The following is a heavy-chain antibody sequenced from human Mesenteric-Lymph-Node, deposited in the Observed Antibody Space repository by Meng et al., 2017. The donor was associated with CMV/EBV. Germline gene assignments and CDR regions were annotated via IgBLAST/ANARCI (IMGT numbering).Heavy chain of an antibody. CDR2: IKQDGSEK. D-gene: IGHD1-1*01. CDR3: ARGNWNYFDY. Sequence: GESLKISCAASGFTFSNYWMTWVRQAPGKGLEWVANIKQDGSEKFYVDSVKGRFSISRDNAKKSLYLQMNSLKAEDTAVYYCARGNWNYFDYWGQGTLVTVSS. J-gene: IGHJ4*02. CDR1: GFTFSNYW. V-gene: IGHV3-7*01.